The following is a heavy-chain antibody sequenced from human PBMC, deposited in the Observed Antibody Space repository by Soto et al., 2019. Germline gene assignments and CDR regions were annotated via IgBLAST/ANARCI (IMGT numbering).Heavy chain of an antibody. V-gene: IGHV3-30*18. CDR3: AKAMVVVTAISGGGGFDK. J-gene: IGHJ3*02. Sequence: GGSLRLSCAASGFTFSSYGIHWVRQAPGKGLEWVAVISYDGSNKYCADSVKGRFTISRDNSKNTLYLQMNSLRAEDTAVYYCAKAMVVVTAISGGGGFDKWGQGTLVTVSS. CDR1: GFTFSSYG. D-gene: IGHD2-21*02. CDR2: ISYDGSNK.